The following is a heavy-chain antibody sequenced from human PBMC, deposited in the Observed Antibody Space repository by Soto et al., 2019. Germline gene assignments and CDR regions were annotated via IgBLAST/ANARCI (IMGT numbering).Heavy chain of an antibody. Sequence: SETLSLTCVVSDKSFSNDIWCNWVRHPGGQGLEWIAEIHHTKSALSNPSLRSRVTVSADLFNSKIFLEVNSLGAADTAVYYGARAGFWNLDSWGQGTTVTVSS. V-gene: IGHV4-4*02. CDR1: DKSFSNDIW. CDR3: ARAGFWNLDS. D-gene: IGHD1-1*01. CDR2: IHHTKSA. J-gene: IGHJ6*02.